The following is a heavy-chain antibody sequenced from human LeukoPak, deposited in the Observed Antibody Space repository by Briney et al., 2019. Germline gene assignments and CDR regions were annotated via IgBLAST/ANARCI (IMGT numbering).Heavy chain of an antibody. CDR3: ARLTLDRRRIAAAGGFYYYGMDV. D-gene: IGHD6-13*01. J-gene: IGHJ6*02. CDR1: GGSISSSKW. Sequence: SETLSLTCAVSGGSISSSKWWSWVRQPPGKGLEWIGYIYYSGSTNYNPSLKSRVTISVDTSKNQFSLKLSSVTAADTAVYYCARLTLDRRRIAAAGGFYYYGMDVWGQGTTVTVSS. V-gene: IGHV4-4*02. CDR2: IYYSGST.